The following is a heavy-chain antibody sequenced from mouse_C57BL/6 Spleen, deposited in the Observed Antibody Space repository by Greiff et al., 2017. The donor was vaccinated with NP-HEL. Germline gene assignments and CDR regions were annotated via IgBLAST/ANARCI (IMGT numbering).Heavy chain of an antibody. V-gene: IGHV1-64*01. D-gene: IGHD1-1*01. J-gene: IGHJ4*01. CDR2: IHPNSGST. Sequence: QVQLQQPGAELVKPGASVKLSCKASGYTFTSYWMHWVKQRPGQGLEWIGMIHPNSGSTNYNEKFKSKATLTVDKSSSTAYMQLSSLTSEDSAVYYCARRVLGDYYGSSYAMDYWGQGTSVTVSS. CDR3: ARRVLGDYYGSSYAMDY. CDR1: GYTFTSYW.